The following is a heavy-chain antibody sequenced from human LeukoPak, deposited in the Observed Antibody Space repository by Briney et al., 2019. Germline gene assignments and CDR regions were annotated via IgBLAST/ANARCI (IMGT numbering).Heavy chain of an antibody. CDR1: GFTFSSYA. V-gene: IGHV3-23*01. D-gene: IGHD6-6*01. Sequence: GGSLRLSCAASGFTFSSYAMSWVRQAPGKGLEWVSGISGSGGSTYSADSVEGRFTISRDNSKNTLYLQMNSLRAEDTAVYYCAKSARGEYSSSAGGAFDIWGQGTMVTVSS. J-gene: IGHJ3*02. CDR3: AKSARGEYSSSAGGAFDI. CDR2: ISGSGGST.